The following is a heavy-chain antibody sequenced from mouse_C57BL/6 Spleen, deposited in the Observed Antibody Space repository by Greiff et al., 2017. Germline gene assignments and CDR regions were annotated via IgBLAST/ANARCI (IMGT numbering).Heavy chain of an antibody. D-gene: IGHD3-2*02. V-gene: IGHV1-80*01. Sequence: QVQLKQSGAELVKPGASVKISCKASGYAFSSYWMNWVKQRPGKGLEWIGQIYPGDGDTNYNGKFKGKATLTADKSSSTAYMQLSSLTSEDSAVYFCARRTAQATYYFDYWGQGTTLTVSS. CDR1: GYAFSSYW. J-gene: IGHJ2*01. CDR3: ARRTAQATYYFDY. CDR2: IYPGDGDT.